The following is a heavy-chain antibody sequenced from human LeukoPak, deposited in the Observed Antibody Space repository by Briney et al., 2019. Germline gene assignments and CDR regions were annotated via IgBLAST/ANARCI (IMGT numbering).Heavy chain of an antibody. J-gene: IGHJ4*02. CDR3: ARNPGYVRGWYYFDY. CDR2: IIGSGGRT. D-gene: IGHD6-19*01. V-gene: IGHV3-23*01. Sequence: PGESLRPSCAASGFTFSNYAMSWVRQAPGKGLEWVSIIIGSGGRTHYADSVKGRFTISRDNSENTLYLQMNSLRADDTAVYYCARNPGYVRGWYYFDYWGQGTLVTVSS. CDR1: GFTFSNYA.